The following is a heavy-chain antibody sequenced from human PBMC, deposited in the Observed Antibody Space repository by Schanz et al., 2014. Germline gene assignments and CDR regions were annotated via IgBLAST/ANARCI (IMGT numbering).Heavy chain of an antibody. D-gene: IGHD6-19*01. J-gene: IGHJ2*01. CDR3: ARLSVAGRPHVNYWYFDL. CDR2: INPNSGDT. Sequence: QVQLIPSGAEVKKPGSSVKVSCKASGGTFSSYTINWVRQAPGQGLEWMGWINPNSGDTNYAQKFQGWVTMPRDTSISTAYMEVSRLKSDDTAVYYCARLSVAGRPHVNYWYFDLWGRCTLVTVSS. CDR1: GGTFSSYT. V-gene: IGHV1-2*04.